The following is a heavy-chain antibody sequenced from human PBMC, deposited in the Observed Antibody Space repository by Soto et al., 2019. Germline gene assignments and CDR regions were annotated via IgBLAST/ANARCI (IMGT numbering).Heavy chain of an antibody. CDR1: GFTFSSYG. J-gene: IGHJ5*02. CDR2: ISYEGSNK. Sequence: QVQLVESGGGVVQPGRSLRLSCAASGFTFSSYGMHWVRQAPGKGQEWVAVISYEGSNKYYAESVKGRFTISRDHSKNTVYPQMNSPRAEDPAVYSCAKWGIRGVIITSWFDPWGQGTLVTVSS. CDR3: AKWGIRGVIITSWFDP. V-gene: IGHV3-30*18. D-gene: IGHD3-10*01.